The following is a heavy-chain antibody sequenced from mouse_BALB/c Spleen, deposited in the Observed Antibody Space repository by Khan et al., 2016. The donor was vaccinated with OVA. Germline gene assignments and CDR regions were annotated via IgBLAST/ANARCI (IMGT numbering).Heavy chain of an antibody. V-gene: IGHV1-18*01. CDR2: INSNNGGI. D-gene: IGHD2-2*01. CDR1: GYTFTDYN. Sequence: VQLQQSGPEPVKTGASAKTPCKASGYTFTDYNMDWVKQSHGKSLEWIGDINSNNGGIIYNQKFKGKATLTVDKSSSTAYIELRSLTSVDTAVYYCARHGYGWFAYWGQGTLVTVSA. CDR3: ARHGYGWFAY. J-gene: IGHJ3*01.